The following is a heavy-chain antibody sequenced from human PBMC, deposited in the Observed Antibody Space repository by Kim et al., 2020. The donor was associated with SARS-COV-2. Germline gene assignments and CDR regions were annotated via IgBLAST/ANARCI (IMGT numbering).Heavy chain of an antibody. CDR2: INPSDGTT. CDR3: ARGRPMDV. V-gene: IGHV1-46*01. Sequence: ASVKVSCKASGYTFTSVYMNWVRQAPGQGLEWMGIINPSDGTTSYPQKFQGRVTMTRETSTSTVYMELSSLRSEDTAMYYCARGRPMDVWGKGTTVTVSS. J-gene: IGHJ6*03. CDR1: GYTFTSVY.